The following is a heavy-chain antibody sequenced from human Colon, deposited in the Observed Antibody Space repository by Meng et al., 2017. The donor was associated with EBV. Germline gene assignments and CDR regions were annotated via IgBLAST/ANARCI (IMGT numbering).Heavy chain of an antibody. CDR1: GGSISSSHYY. J-gene: IGHJ4*02. Sequence: QLQLPEPGPGLGKPSDTLSLTCTVSGGSISSSHYYWGWVRQPPGKGLQWIGTIYHSGSTSYNPSLQSRVTMFVDTSKNQFSLMLTSVTATDTAVYYYARRRGGSGRDCWGQGTLVTVSS. CDR3: ARRRGGSGRDC. D-gene: IGHD3-10*01. CDR2: IYHSGST. V-gene: IGHV4-39*01.